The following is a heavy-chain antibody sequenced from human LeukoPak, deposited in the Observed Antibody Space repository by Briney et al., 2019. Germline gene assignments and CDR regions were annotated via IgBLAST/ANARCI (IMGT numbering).Heavy chain of an antibody. CDR2: MNPNSGNT. J-gene: IGHJ4*02. CDR1: GYTFTSYD. CDR3: ARVISRRELLLRYFDY. V-gene: IGHV1-8*01. Sequence: GASVKVSCKASGYTFTSYDINWVRQATGQGLEWMGWMNPNSGNTGYAQKFQGRVTMTRNTSISTAYMELSSLRSEDTAVYYCARVISRRELLLRYFDYWGQGTLVTVSS. D-gene: IGHD1-26*01.